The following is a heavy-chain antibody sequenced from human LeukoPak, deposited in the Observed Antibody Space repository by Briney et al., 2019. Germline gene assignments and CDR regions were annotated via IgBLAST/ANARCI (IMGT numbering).Heavy chain of an antibody. D-gene: IGHD3-9*01. CDR3: ARDLPYNYDILTGYFRWFDP. V-gene: IGHV4-34*01. CDR2: INHSGST. J-gene: IGHJ5*02. CDR1: GGSFSGYY. Sequence: SETLSLTCAVYGGSFSGYYWSWIRQPPGKGLEWIGEINHSGSTNYNPSLKSRVTISVDTSKNQFSLKLSSVTAADTAVYYCARDLPYNYDILTGYFRWFDPWGQETLVTVSS.